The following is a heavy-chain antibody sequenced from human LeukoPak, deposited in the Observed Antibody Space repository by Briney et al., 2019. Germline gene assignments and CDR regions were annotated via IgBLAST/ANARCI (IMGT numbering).Heavy chain of an antibody. J-gene: IGHJ5*02. V-gene: IGHV3-23*01. D-gene: IGHD6-13*01. CDR2: ISGSGGST. CDR1: GFTFSSYA. Sequence: GGSLRLSCAASGFTFSSYAMSWVRQAPGKGLEWVSAISGSGGSTYYADSVKGRFTISRDNSKNTLYLQMNSLRAEDTAVYYCVKEPYSSSWYNWFDPWGQGTLVTVSS. CDR3: VKEPYSSSWYNWFDP.